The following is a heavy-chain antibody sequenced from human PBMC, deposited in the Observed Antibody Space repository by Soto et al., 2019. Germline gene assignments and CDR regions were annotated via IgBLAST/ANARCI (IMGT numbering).Heavy chain of an antibody. D-gene: IGHD3-3*01. CDR1: GFTFSSYA. CDR2: ISGSGGST. V-gene: IGHV3-23*01. CDR3: AKQTIFGVVILYYFDY. J-gene: IGHJ4*02. Sequence: GGSLRLSCAASGFTFSSYAMSWVRQAPGKGLEWVSAISGSGGSTYYADSVKGRFTISRDNSKNTRYLQMNSLRAEDTAVYYCAKQTIFGVVILYYFDYWGQGTLVTVSS.